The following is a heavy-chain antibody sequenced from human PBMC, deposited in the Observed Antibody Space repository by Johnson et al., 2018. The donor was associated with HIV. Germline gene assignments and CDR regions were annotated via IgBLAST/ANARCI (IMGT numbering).Heavy chain of an antibody. CDR2: IRYDGSNK. V-gene: IGHV3-30*02. D-gene: IGHD1-26*01. CDR1: GFTFSSYG. J-gene: IGHJ3*02. Sequence: QVQLVESGGGVVQPGGSLRLSCAASGFTFSSYGMHWVRQAPGKGLEWVAFIRYDGSNKYYADSVKGRFTISRDNSKNTLYLQMNSLRAEDTAVYYCAKGGSYSDEWAFDIWGQGTMVTISS. CDR3: AKGGSYSDEWAFDI.